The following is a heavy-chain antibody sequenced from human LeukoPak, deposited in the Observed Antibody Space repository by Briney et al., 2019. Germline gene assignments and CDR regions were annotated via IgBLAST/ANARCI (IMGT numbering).Heavy chain of an antibody. D-gene: IGHD2-15*01. CDR1: GYTFTSFD. J-gene: IGHJ4*02. V-gene: IGHV1-8*01. Sequence: GASVKVSCKASGYTFTSFDINWVRQAPGQGPEWMGWMNPYSGNTGYAQKFQGRVTLTRSTSITTAYTELSSLRFEDTAIYYCARQSLDGGSCYDYWGQGTPVTVSS. CDR3: ARQSLDGGSCYDY. CDR2: MNPYSGNT.